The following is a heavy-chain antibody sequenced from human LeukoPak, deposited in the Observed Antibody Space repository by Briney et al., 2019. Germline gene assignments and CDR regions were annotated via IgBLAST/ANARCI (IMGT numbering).Heavy chain of an antibody. CDR1: GYNFNSYG. CDR2: ITAGNGNT. D-gene: IGHD5-18*01. Sequence: GASVKVSCKASGYNFNSYGIGWVRQAPRQGLEWMGWITAGNGNTNYAQKVQGRVTMPTDTSTSTAYMELRSLRSDDTAVYFCARDLARGYSYGYNAFDIWGQGTMVTVSS. V-gene: IGHV1-18*01. J-gene: IGHJ3*02. CDR3: ARDLARGYSYGYNAFDI.